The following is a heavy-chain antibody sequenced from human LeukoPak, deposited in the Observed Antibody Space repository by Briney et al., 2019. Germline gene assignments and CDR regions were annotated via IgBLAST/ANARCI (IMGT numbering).Heavy chain of an antibody. CDR2: INQDGSEK. D-gene: IGHD1-7*01. CDR1: GFSFSRVW. Sequence: GGSLRLSCAASGFSFSRVWMTWVRQAPGKGLEWVANINQDGSEKYDVDSVKGRFTISRDNAKNSLYLQMNSLRAEAAAVYYCATLPGTKTFDIWGQGTMVTVSS. CDR3: ATLPGTKTFDI. J-gene: IGHJ3*02. V-gene: IGHV3-7*01.